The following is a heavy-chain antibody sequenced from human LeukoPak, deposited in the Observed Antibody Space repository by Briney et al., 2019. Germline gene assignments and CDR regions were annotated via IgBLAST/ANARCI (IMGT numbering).Heavy chain of an antibody. Sequence: GGSLRLSCAASGFTFISYGMHWVRQAPGKGLEWVANIKQDGSEKYYVDSVKGRFTISRDNAKNSLYLQMNSLRAEDTAVYYCARDLYRIVVVPHYFDYWGQGTLVTVSS. CDR1: GFTFISYG. CDR3: ARDLYRIVVVPHYFDY. V-gene: IGHV3-7*01. CDR2: IKQDGSEK. J-gene: IGHJ4*02. D-gene: IGHD3-22*01.